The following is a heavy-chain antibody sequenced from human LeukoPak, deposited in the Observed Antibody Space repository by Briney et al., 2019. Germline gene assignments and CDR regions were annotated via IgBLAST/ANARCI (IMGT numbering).Heavy chain of an antibody. Sequence: PGGSLRLSCAASGFTVSSNYMSWVRQAPGKGLVWVSRINSDGSSTSYADSVKGRFTISRDNAKNTLYLQMNSLRAEDTAVYYCAREEWLGGAFDIWGQGTMVTVSS. J-gene: IGHJ3*02. CDR3: AREEWLGGAFDI. CDR2: INSDGSST. CDR1: GFTVSSNY. V-gene: IGHV3-74*01. D-gene: IGHD6-19*01.